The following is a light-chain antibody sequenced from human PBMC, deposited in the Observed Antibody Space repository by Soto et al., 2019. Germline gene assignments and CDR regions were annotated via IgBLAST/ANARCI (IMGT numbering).Light chain of an antibody. CDR2: GAS. Sequence: EIVLTQSPGTLSLSPGERATLSCRASQSVSSSSVGWYQQKPGQTPRLLIYGASSRATGIANRFSGSGSGTDFTPTIIRLEHEDFAVYYCQQYGRSTLYTFGQGTRLEIK. V-gene: IGKV3-20*01. CDR3: QQYGRSTLYT. J-gene: IGKJ2*01. CDR1: QSVSSSS.